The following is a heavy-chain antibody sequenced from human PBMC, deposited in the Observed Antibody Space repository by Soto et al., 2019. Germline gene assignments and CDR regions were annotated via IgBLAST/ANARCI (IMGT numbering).Heavy chain of an antibody. CDR1: GFTFSNAW. CDR3: TTGFLGRLVFDY. J-gene: IGHJ4*02. D-gene: IGHD6-19*01. V-gene: IGHV3-15*01. Sequence: GGSLRLSCAASGFTFSNAWMSWVRQAPGKGLEWVGRIKSKTDGGTTDYAAPVKGRFTISRDDSKNTLYLQMNSLKTEDTAVYYCTTGFLGRLVFDYWGQGTLVTVSS. CDR2: IKSKTDGGTT.